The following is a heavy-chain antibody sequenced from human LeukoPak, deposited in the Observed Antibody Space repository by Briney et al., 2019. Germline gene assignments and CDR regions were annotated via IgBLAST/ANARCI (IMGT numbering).Heavy chain of an antibody. V-gene: IGHV4-34*01. CDR2: INHSGST. D-gene: IGHD5-12*01. Sequence: PSETLSLTCAVYGGSFSGYYWSWIRQPPGKGLEWIGEINHSGSTNYNPSLKSRVTISVDTSKNQFSLKLSSVTAADTAVYYCARTRTLKKEWLRLTGPYYFDYWGQGTLVTVSS. CDR1: GGSFSGYY. CDR3: ARTRTLKKEWLRLTGPYYFDY. J-gene: IGHJ4*02.